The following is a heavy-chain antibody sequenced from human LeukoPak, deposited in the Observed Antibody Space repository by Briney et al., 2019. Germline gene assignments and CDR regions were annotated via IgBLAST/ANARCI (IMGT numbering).Heavy chain of an antibody. V-gene: IGHV5-10-1*01. CDR2: IDPSDSYT. Sequence: GESLKISCKGSGYSFTSYWISWVRQMPGKGLEWMGRIDPSDSYTNYSPSFQGHVTISADKSISTAYLQRSSLKASDTAMYYCAARDSSGYYQYNPIFDYWGQGTLVTVSS. D-gene: IGHD3-22*01. J-gene: IGHJ4*02. CDR3: AARDSSGYYQYNPIFDY. CDR1: GYSFTSYW.